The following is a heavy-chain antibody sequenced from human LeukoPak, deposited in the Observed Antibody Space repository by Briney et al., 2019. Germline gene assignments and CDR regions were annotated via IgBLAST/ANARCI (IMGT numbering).Heavy chain of an antibody. Sequence: PGGSLRLSCTASGFSFSSNWMTWVRQAPGKGLEWVGNINPDGSEKFYVDPVRGRFTISRDNARSSVYLQMTSLRADDTAVYYCVRSYYPNWFDPWGQGTLVTVSS. CDR1: GFSFSSNW. V-gene: IGHV3-7*01. CDR3: VRSYYPNWFDP. D-gene: IGHD3-10*01. CDR2: INPDGSEK. J-gene: IGHJ5*02.